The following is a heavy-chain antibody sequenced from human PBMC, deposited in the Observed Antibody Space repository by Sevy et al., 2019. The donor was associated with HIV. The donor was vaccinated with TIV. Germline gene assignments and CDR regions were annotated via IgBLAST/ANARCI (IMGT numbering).Heavy chain of an antibody. V-gene: IGHV4-59*01. Sequence: SETLSLTCSVSGGSGGSISDYYWSWIRQPPGKGLEWIGYINYSRSTTFNPSLKSRVTITVDTSKNKFSLKLTSVTAADTAVYYGACGGTGLFAPWVQGTLGTVS. CDR1: GGSGGSISDYY. J-gene: IGHJ5*02. CDR3: ACGGTGLFAP. D-gene: IGHD2-15*01. CDR2: INYSRST.